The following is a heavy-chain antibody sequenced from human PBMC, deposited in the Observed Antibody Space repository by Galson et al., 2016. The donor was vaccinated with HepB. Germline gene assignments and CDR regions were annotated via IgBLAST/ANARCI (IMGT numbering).Heavy chain of an antibody. V-gene: IGHV3-11*06. Sequence: SLRLSCAASGLTLNNFVINWIRQAPGKGLEWLSYLSPSTRYTNSTDSVKGRFTIFRENAKNSAYLQMNSLRAEDTAVYYCARDPGGYGFIDSWGQGTLVTVSS. CDR3: ARDPGGYGFIDS. D-gene: IGHD5-12*01. J-gene: IGHJ4*02. CDR1: GLTLNNFV. CDR2: LSPSTRYT.